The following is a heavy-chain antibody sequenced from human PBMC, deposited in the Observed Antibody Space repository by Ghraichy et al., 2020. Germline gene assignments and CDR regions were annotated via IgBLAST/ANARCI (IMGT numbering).Heavy chain of an antibody. CDR3: ARPSTVRGGGMDV. V-gene: IGHV3-21*01. J-gene: IGHJ6*02. CDR1: GFTFSSYS. Sequence: GGSLRLSCAASGFTFSSYSMNWVRQAPGKGLEWVSSISSSSSYIYYADSVKGRFTISRDNAKNSLYLQMNSLRAEDTAVYYCARPSTVRGGGMDVWGQGTTVTVSS. D-gene: IGHD3-10*01. CDR2: ISSSSSYI.